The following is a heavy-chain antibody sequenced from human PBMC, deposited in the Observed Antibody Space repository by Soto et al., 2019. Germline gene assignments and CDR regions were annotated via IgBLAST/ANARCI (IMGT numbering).Heavy chain of an antibody. CDR1: GEALGSGQSY. V-gene: IGHV4-61*01. J-gene: IGHJ4*02. CDR2: TFVTGAT. D-gene: IGHD2-21*02. CDR3: ARTHWVSATEY. Sequence: QVQLQESGPGLMKSSETLSLICFVSGEALGSGQSYWNWIRQAPGKGLEWIGQTFVTGATKYSASLKSRVTMSVDTSKSQISLTLTSVTAADTAVYYCARTHWVSATEYWGQGTLVTVSS.